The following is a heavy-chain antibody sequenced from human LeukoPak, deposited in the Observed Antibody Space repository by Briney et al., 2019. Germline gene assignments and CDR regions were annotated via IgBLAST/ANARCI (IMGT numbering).Heavy chain of an antibody. D-gene: IGHD1-26*01. J-gene: IGHJ3*02. CDR3: ARSGFPDAFDI. Sequence: PSETLSLTCTVSGGSISSSSYYWGWIRQPPGTGREWIGSIYYSGSTYYNPSLKSRVTISVDTSKNQFSLKLSSVTAADTAVYYCARSGFPDAFDIWGQGTMVTVSS. V-gene: IGHV4-39*01. CDR2: IYYSGST. CDR1: GGSISSSSYY.